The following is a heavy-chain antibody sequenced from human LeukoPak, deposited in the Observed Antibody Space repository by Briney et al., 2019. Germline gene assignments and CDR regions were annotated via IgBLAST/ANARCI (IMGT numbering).Heavy chain of an antibody. V-gene: IGHV4-30-4*08. D-gene: IGHD3-10*01. CDR3: ASADYYGSGSYPPFDY. CDR2: IYYSGST. J-gene: IGHJ4*02. Sequence: SETLSLTCTVSGGSISSGDYYWSWIRQPPGKGLEWLGYIYYSGSTYYNPSLKGRVTISVDTSKNQFSLKLSSVTAADTAVYYCASADYYGSGSYPPFDYWGQGTLVTVSS. CDR1: GGSISSGDYY.